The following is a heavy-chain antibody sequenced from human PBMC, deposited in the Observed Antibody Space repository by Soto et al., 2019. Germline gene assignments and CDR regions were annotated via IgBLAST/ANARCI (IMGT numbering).Heavy chain of an antibody. V-gene: IGHV1-69*01. CDR3: ARGYYGSGSYFYYYYGMDV. Sequence: QVQLVQSGAEVKKPGSSVKVSCKASGGTFSSYAISWVRQAPGQGLEWMGGIIPIFGTANYAQKFQGRVTITADESTSTDYMELSSLRSEDTAVYYCARGYYGSGSYFYYYYGMDVWGQGTTVTVSS. CDR1: GGTFSSYA. D-gene: IGHD3-10*01. J-gene: IGHJ6*02. CDR2: IIPIFGTA.